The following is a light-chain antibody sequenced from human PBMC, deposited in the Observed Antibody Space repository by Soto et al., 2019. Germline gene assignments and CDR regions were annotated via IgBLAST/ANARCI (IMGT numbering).Light chain of an antibody. V-gene: IGLV3-21*02. Sequence: SYELTQPPSVSVTPGQTARITCGGNNIGSKSVHWYQQRPGQAPVVVVYDDSDRPSGIPERFSGSNSGNTATLTISSVEAGDEADYYCQVWESATDHYVFGTGTKLTVL. J-gene: IGLJ1*01. CDR1: NIGSKS. CDR2: DDS. CDR3: QVWESATDHYV.